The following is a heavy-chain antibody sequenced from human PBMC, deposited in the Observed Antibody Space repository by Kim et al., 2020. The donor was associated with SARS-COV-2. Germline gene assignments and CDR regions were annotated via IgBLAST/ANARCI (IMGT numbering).Heavy chain of an antibody. CDR2: FSWNRGTI. J-gene: IGHJ6*01. Sequence: SLRLSCAASGFTFDAYAMHWVRQAPGKGLGWASGFSWNRGTIGYADSVKGRFPTPRANAKNPLNLKMNALGTEDPALISVAKSKLTMFQGVLYGIAV. CDR1: GFTFDAYA. D-gene: IGHD3-10*01. V-gene: IGHV3-9*01. CDR3: AKSKLTMFQGVLYGIAV.